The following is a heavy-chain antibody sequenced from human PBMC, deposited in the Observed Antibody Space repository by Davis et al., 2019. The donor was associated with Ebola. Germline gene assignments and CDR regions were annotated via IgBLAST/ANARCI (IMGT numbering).Heavy chain of an antibody. CDR2: ISGSGANT. D-gene: IGHD1-1*01. CDR3: VRVVSRHPLGTPTRQDFYYYGMDV. Sequence: GGSLRLSCAASGFTFSIYAMTWVRQVPGKGLECVSGISGSGANTYYANSVKGRFTISRDNSKNTLYLQMNSLRVEDTALYSCVRVVSRHPLGTPTRQDFYYYGMDVWGTGTTVTVSS. CDR1: GFTFSIYA. J-gene: IGHJ6*04. V-gene: IGHV3-23*01.